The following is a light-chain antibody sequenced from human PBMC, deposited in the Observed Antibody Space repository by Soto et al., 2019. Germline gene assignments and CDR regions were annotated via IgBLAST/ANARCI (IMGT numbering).Light chain of an antibody. CDR3: QQYNRYWT. Sequence: DIQMTQSPSTLSASVGDRVTITCRASQSISTWLAWYQHKPGKAPKLLIYKASNLESGVPPRFSGSGSGTEFTLTISSLQPDDFATYYCQQYNRYWTFGQGTKVEIK. J-gene: IGKJ1*01. V-gene: IGKV1-5*03. CDR2: KAS. CDR1: QSISTW.